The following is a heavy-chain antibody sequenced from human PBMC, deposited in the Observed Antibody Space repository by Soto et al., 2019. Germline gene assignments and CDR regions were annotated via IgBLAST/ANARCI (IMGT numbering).Heavy chain of an antibody. CDR1: GFTVSSNY. CDR3: AKTQTALVVVVTATH. D-gene: IGHD2-21*02. J-gene: IGHJ4*02. Sequence: SLRLSCAASGFTVSSNYMSWVRQAPGKGLEWVSVIYSGGSTYYADSVRGRFTIPRDNSKNTLYLQMKSLRAEDTAVYYCAKTQTALVVVVTATHWGQGTLVTVSS. V-gene: IGHV3-53*01. CDR2: IYSGGST.